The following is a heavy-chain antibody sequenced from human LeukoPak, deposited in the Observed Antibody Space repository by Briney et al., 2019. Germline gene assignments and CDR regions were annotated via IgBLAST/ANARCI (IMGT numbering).Heavy chain of an antibody. CDR3: TRPDYGDYVIDYYYMDV. J-gene: IGHJ6*03. V-gene: IGHV3-73*01. D-gene: IGHD4-17*01. CDR1: GFTFSGSA. Sequence: GGPLRLSCAASGFTFSGSAMHWVRQASGKGLEWVGRIRSKANSYATAYAASVKGRFTISRDDSKNTAYLQMNSLKTEDTAVYYCTRPDYGDYVIDYYYMDVWGKGTTVTVSS. CDR2: IRSKANSYAT.